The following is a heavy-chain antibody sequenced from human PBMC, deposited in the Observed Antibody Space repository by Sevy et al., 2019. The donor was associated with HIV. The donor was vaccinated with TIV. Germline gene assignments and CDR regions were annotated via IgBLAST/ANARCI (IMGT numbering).Heavy chain of an antibody. Sequence: GGSLRLSCAASGFTFSSNWMNWVRQAPGKGLEWVANIKQDGSEKYYVDSVEGRFIISRDNAKNSLYLELNSLRAEDTAVYYCATGGYYKYNWLGSWGQGTLVTVSS. CDR2: IKQDGSEK. CDR3: ATGGYYKYNWLGS. J-gene: IGHJ5*01. V-gene: IGHV3-7*01. D-gene: IGHD3-9*01. CDR1: GFTFSSNW.